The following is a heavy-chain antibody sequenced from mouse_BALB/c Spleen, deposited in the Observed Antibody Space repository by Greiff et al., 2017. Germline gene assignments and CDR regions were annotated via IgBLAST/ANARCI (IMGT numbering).Heavy chain of an antibody. Sequence: EVKLMESGGGLVKPGGSLKLSCAASGFTFSSYAMSWVRQTPEKRLEWVASISSGGSTYYPDSVKGRFTISRDNARNILYLQMSSLRSEDTAMYYCARTTMITTVLFDYWGQGTTLTVSS. CDR1: GFTFSSYA. V-gene: IGHV5-6-5*01. CDR2: ISSGGST. J-gene: IGHJ2*01. CDR3: ARTTMITTVLFDY. D-gene: IGHD2-4*01.